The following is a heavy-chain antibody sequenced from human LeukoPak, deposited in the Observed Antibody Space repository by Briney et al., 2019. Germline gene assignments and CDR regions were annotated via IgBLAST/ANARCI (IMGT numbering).Heavy chain of an antibody. Sequence: GRSLRLSCAASGFTFDDYAMHWVRQAPGKGLEWVSGISWNSGSIGYADSVKGRFTISRDNAKNPLYLQMNSLRAEDTALYYCAKVMDCSSTSCRAPFDYWGQGTLVTVSS. CDR2: ISWNSGSI. J-gene: IGHJ4*02. CDR1: GFTFDDYA. D-gene: IGHD2-2*01. CDR3: AKVMDCSSTSCRAPFDY. V-gene: IGHV3-9*01.